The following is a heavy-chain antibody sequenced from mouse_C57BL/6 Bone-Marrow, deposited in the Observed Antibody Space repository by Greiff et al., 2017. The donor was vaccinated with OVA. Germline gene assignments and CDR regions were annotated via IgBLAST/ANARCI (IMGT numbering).Heavy chain of an antibody. J-gene: IGHJ1*03. CDR2: IDPENGDT. V-gene: IGHV14-4*01. CDR3: TKTTVADWYFDV. CDR1: GFNIKDDY. D-gene: IGHD1-1*01. Sequence: EVQGVESGAELVRPGASVKLSCTASGFNIKDDYMHWVKQRPEQGLEWIGWIDPENGDTEYASKFQGKATITADTSSNTAYLQLSSLTSEDTAVYYCTKTTVADWYFDVWGTGTTVTVSS.